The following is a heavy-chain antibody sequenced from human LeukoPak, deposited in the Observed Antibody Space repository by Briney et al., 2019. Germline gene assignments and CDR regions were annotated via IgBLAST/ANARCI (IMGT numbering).Heavy chain of an antibody. D-gene: IGHD5-24*01. V-gene: IGHV1-2*02. CDR3: ARGLQENLAWLKAFSACDI. Sequence: GASVKVSCKASGYTFTGYYMHWVRQAPGQGLEWMRWINPNSGGTNYAQKFQGRVTMTRDTSISTAYMELRSLRSDDTAVYYCARGLQENLAWLKAFSACDIWGQGTMVTVSS. CDR2: INPNSGGT. CDR1: GYTFTGYY. J-gene: IGHJ3*02.